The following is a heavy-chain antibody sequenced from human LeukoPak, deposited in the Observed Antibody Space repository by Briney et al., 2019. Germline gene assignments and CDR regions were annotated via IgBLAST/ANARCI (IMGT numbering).Heavy chain of an antibody. Sequence: PSETRSPTCTVSGGSISSYYWSWIRQPPGKGLEWIGSIYYSGSTYYNPSLKSRVTISVDTSKNQFSLKLSSVTAADTAVYYCARRRLERRFISSYDYWGQGTLVTVSS. CDR1: GGSISSYY. CDR3: ARRRLERRFISSYDY. D-gene: IGHD1-1*01. V-gene: IGHV4-59*05. J-gene: IGHJ4*02. CDR2: IYYSGST.